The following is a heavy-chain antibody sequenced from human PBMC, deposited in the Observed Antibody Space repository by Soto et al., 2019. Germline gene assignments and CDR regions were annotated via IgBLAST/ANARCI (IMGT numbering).Heavy chain of an antibody. Sequence: WGSLRLSCAASGFSVWSYEVNWSRQDTGKGLEWVSYISSSGSTIYYADSVKGRFTISRDNAKNSLYLQMNSLRAEDTAVYYCARDGYSSSWFARGAFDIWGQGTMVTVSS. D-gene: IGHD6-13*01. J-gene: IGHJ3*02. CDR3: ARDGYSSSWFARGAFDI. CDR1: GFSVWSYE. CDR2: ISSSGSTI. V-gene: IGHV3-48*03.